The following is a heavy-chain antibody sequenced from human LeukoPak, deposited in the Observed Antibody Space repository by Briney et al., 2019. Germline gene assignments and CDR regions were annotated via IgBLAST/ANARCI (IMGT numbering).Heavy chain of an antibody. V-gene: IGHV3-73*01. CDR2: IRSKANSYAT. CDR3: TMYSSGWSIDY. J-gene: IGHJ4*02. CDR1: RFTFSGSA. Sequence: PGGSLRLSCAASRFTFSGSAMHSVRQASGKGLEWVGRIRSKANSYATAYAASVKGRFTISRDDSKNTAYLQMNSLKTEDTAVYYCTMYSSGWSIDYWGQGTLVTVSS. D-gene: IGHD6-19*01.